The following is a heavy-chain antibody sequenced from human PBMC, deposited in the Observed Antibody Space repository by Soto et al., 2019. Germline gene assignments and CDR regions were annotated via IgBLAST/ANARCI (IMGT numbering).Heavy chain of an antibody. CDR1: GYIFTTYT. V-gene: IGHV1-3*01. D-gene: IGHD6-19*01. CDR2: IEAGDGRT. Sequence: QVQLVQSGAEVKKPGASVKISCTASGYIFTTYTIHWVRQAPGQRLEWMGWIEAGDGRTRYSQRFQDRVTITRDASARTAYMEVSSRRSEDTAGYYCARSSGWYALDIWGQGTTVIVSS. CDR3: ARSSGWYALDI. J-gene: IGHJ3*02.